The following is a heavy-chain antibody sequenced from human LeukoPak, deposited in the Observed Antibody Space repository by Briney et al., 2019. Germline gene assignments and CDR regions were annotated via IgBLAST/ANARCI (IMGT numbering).Heavy chain of an antibody. D-gene: IGHD4-17*01. V-gene: IGHV3-23*01. CDR1: GFTFSSYA. CDR3: AKDRYYGEIFDY. Sequence: GGSLRLSCAASGFTFSSYAMSWVRQAPGKGLEWVSAISGSGGSTYHADSVKGRFTISRDNSKNTLYLQMNGLRAEDTAVYYCAKDRYYGEIFDYWGQGTLVTVSS. CDR2: ISGSGGST. J-gene: IGHJ4*02.